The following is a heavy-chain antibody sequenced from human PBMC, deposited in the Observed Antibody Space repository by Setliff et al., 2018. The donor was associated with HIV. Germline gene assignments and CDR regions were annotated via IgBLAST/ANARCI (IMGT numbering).Heavy chain of an antibody. Sequence: SETLSLTCTVSGGSISSYYWSWIRQPPGKGLEWIGYIYYSGSTNYNPSLKSRVTISVDTSKNQSSLKLSSVTAADTAVYYCARDGGYSYGFFDYWGQGTLVTVSS. V-gene: IGHV4-59*01. D-gene: IGHD5-18*01. CDR3: ARDGGYSYGFFDY. J-gene: IGHJ4*02. CDR2: IYYSGST. CDR1: GGSISSYY.